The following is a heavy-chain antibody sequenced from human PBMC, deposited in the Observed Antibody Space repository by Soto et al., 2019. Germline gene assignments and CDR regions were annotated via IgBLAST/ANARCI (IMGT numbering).Heavy chain of an antibody. D-gene: IGHD6-13*01. CDR1: GGPISSSSYY. Sequence: SETLSLTFTVSGGPISSSSYYLGWIRQPPGKGLEWIGSIYYSGSSYYNPSLKSRVTISVDTSKNQFSLKLSSVTAADTAVYYCARRGYPPLQDAFDIWGQGTMVTVSS. J-gene: IGHJ3*02. CDR3: ARRGYPPLQDAFDI. V-gene: IGHV4-39*01. CDR2: IYYSGSS.